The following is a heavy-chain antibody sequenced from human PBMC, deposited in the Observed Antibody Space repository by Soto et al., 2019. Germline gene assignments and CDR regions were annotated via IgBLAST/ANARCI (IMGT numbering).Heavy chain of an antibody. Sequence: SETLSLTCTVSGRSISSSSYYWGWIRQPPGKGLEWIGSIYYSGSTNYNPSLKSRVTISVDTSKNQFSLKLSSVTAADTAVYYCARARLRWSGNWFDPWAQGTLVTVSS. D-gene: IGHD4-17*01. J-gene: IGHJ5*02. V-gene: IGHV4-39*07. CDR2: IYYSGST. CDR1: GRSISSSSYY. CDR3: ARARLRWSGNWFDP.